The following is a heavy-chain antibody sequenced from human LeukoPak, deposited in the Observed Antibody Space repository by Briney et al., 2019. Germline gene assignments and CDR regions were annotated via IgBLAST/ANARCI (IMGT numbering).Heavy chain of an antibody. V-gene: IGHV4-4*09. CDR1: GGSINNYY. Sequence: SETLSLTCTVSGGSINNYYWSWIRQPPGKGLEWIGSIYTSGSTNYNPSLKSRVTISVDTSKNQFSLKLSSVTAADTAVYCCERHQLLHSQFDYWGQGTLVTVSS. J-gene: IGHJ4*02. D-gene: IGHD2-2*01. CDR2: IYTSGST. CDR3: ERHQLLHSQFDY.